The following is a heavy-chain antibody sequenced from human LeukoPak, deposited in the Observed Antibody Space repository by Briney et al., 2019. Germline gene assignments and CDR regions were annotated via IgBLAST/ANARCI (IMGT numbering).Heavy chain of an antibody. V-gene: IGHV3-23*01. CDR3: AKLSLSGRSQSADY. D-gene: IGHD3-10*01. Sequence: HSGGSLRLSCVASGLTSNSHSMSWVRQAPGMGLEWVSVVSTNGDVTFYADSVKGRFTISRDNSKNTLFLQMNSLRAEDTAVYYCAKLSLSGRSQSADYWGQGTLVTVSS. J-gene: IGHJ4*02. CDR1: GLTSNSHS. CDR2: VSTNGDVT.